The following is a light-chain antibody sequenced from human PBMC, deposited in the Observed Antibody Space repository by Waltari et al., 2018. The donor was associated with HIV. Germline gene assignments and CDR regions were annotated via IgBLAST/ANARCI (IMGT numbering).Light chain of an antibody. CDR3: AAWDDSLSGLYV. V-gene: IGLV1-47*01. J-gene: IGLJ1*01. Sequence: QSVLTQPPSASGTPGQRVTIPCSGRSSNIAGNFVYSYQQLPGTAPKLRIYRDNQRPSRVPDRFSGSKSGTSASLAINGLRSEDEADYYCAAWDDSLSGLYVFGTGTKVTVL. CDR2: RDN. CDR1: SSNIAGNF.